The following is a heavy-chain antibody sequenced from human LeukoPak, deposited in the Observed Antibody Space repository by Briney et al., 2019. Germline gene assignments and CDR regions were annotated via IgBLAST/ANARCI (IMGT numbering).Heavy chain of an antibody. CDR2: ISAYNGNT. CDR1: GYTFTSYG. CDR3: ARGAAVVPAAMRSVYYYYGMDV. V-gene: IGHV1-18*01. Sequence: VASVKVSCKASGYTFTSYGISWVRQAPGQGLEWMGWISAYNGNTNYAQKLQGRVTMTTDTSASTAYMELSSLRSEDTAVYYCARGAAVVPAAMRSVYYYYGMDVWGQGTTVTVSS. J-gene: IGHJ6*02. D-gene: IGHD2-2*01.